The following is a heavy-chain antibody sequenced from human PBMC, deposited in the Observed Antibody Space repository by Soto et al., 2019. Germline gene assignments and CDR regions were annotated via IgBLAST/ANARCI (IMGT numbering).Heavy chain of an antibody. V-gene: IGHV3-48*02. Sequence: PGESLKISCAASGFTFNDYWMHWVRQAPGKGLEWVSYISSSSSTIYYADSVKGRFTISRDNAKNSLYLQMNSLRDEDTAGYYYARQEYSSSFYGREVGGQGTTVTVSS. J-gene: IGHJ6*02. CDR2: ISSSSSTI. CDR1: GFTFNDYW. CDR3: ARQEYSSSFYGREV. D-gene: IGHD6-6*01.